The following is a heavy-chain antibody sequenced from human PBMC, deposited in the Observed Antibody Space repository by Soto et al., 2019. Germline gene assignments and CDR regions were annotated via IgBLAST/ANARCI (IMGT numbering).Heavy chain of an antibody. Sequence: QVQLVQSGAEVKKPGASVKVSCNASGYTFTSYDINWVRQATGQGLEWMGWMNPNSGNTGYAQKFQGRVTMTRNTSISTAYMELSSLRSEDTSVYYCARGQYYDFWSGYYLSHFDYWGQGTLVTVSS. V-gene: IGHV1-8*01. CDR3: ARGQYYDFWSGYYLSHFDY. J-gene: IGHJ4*02. CDR1: GYTFTSYD. CDR2: MNPNSGNT. D-gene: IGHD3-3*01.